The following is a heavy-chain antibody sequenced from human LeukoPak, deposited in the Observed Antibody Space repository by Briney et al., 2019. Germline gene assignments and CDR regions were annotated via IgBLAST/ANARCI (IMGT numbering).Heavy chain of an antibody. CDR2: IKQDGSEK. D-gene: IGHD3/OR15-3a*01. V-gene: IGHV3-7*01. Sequence: PGGSLRLSCAASGFSFKIYAFHWVRQAPGKGLEWVANIKQDGSEKYYVDSVKGRFTISRDNAKNSLYLQMNSLRAEDTAVYYCAREDWLLLHAFDIWGQGTMVTVSS. CDR3: AREDWLLLHAFDI. CDR1: GFSFKIYA. J-gene: IGHJ3*02.